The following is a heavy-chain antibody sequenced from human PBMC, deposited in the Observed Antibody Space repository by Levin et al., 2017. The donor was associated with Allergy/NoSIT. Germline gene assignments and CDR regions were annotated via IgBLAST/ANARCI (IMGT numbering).Heavy chain of an antibody. D-gene: IGHD3-16*02. CDR2: ISYNGGNK. Sequence: GGSLRLSCAASGFTFSSCAMHWVRQAPGKGLEWVAVISYNGGNKFYADSVKGRFTISRDNSQNTLYLQMNSLRAEDTAVYYCARDPAPVGDLSLGPDYWGQGTLVTVSS. CDR1: GFTFSSCA. V-gene: IGHV3-30*03. J-gene: IGHJ4*02. CDR3: ARDPAPVGDLSLGPDY.